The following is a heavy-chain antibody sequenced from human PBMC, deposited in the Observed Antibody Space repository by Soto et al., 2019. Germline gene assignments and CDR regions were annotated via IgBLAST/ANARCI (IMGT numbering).Heavy chain of an antibody. D-gene: IGHD4-17*01. Sequence: GGSLRLSCAASGFTFSSYGMHWVRQAPGKGLEWVAVIWYDGSNKYYADSVKGRFTISRDNSKNTLYLQMNSLRAEDTAVYYCARDSLTGTTVTLDYWGQGTLVTVSS. CDR1: GFTFSSYG. CDR3: ARDSLTGTTVTLDY. J-gene: IGHJ4*02. V-gene: IGHV3-33*01. CDR2: IWYDGSNK.